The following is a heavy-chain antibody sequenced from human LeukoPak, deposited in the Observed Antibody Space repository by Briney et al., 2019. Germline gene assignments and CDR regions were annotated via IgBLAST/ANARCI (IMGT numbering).Heavy chain of an antibody. CDR3: ARVAFGGVIVKYYFDY. D-gene: IGHD3-16*02. V-gene: IGHV4-59*01. CDR1: GGSISSYY. Sequence: SETLSLTCTVSGGSISSYYWSWIRQPPGKGLEWIGYIYYSGSTNYNPSLKSRVTISVDTSKNQFSLKLSSVTAADTAVYYCARVAFGGVIVKYYFDYWDQGTLVTVSS. J-gene: IGHJ4*02. CDR2: IYYSGST.